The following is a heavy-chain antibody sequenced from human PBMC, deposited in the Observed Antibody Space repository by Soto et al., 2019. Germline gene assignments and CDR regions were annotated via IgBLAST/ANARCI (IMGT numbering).Heavy chain of an antibody. CDR2: ISSSSSYT. CDR3: ARSRYSYGYEAFDI. V-gene: IGHV3-11*06. D-gene: IGHD5-18*01. Sequence: LRLSCAASGFTFSDYYMSWIRQAPGKGLEWVSYISSSSSYTNYADSVKGRFTISRDNAKNSLYLQMNSLRAEDTAVYYCARSRYSYGYEAFDIWGQGTMVTVSS. CDR1: GFTFSDYY. J-gene: IGHJ3*02.